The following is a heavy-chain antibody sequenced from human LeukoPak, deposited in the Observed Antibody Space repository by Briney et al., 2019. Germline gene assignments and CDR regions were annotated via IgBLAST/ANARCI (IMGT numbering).Heavy chain of an antibody. CDR1: GLNFNAYD. CDR3: ARDGGYDFWGGSFDL. Sequence: PGGSLRLSCAASGLNFNAYDMHWVRQVPGKSLEWVAAIGTHGDTYYGDSMKGRFTISRDNAKKSLYLQMNCLRAGDTAVYYCARDGGYDFWGGSFDLWGRGALVIVSS. V-gene: IGHV3-13*01. D-gene: IGHD3-3*01. J-gene: IGHJ2*01. CDR2: IGTHGDT.